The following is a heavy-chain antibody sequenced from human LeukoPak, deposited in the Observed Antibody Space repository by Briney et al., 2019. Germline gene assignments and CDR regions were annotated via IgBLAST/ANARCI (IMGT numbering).Heavy chain of an antibody. V-gene: IGHV4-34*01. CDR1: GGSFSGYY. Sequence: SETLSLTCAVYGGSFSGYYWSWIRQPPGMGLEWIGEINHSGSTNYNPSLKSRVTISVDTSKNQFSLKLSSVTAADTAVYYCARGKTVFDYWGQGTLVTVSS. CDR2: INHSGST. CDR3: ARGKTVFDY. J-gene: IGHJ4*02. D-gene: IGHD4-11*01.